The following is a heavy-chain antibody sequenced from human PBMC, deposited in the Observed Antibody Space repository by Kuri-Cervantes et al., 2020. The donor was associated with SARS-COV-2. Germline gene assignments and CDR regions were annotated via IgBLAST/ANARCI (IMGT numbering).Heavy chain of an antibody. CDR3: ARLYDFWSGSQAGWFDP. V-gene: IGHV4-59*11. Sequence: SETLSLTCTVSGGSISSHYWSWIRQPPGKGLEWIGYIYYSGSTNYNPSLKSRVTMSVDTSKNQFSLKLSSVTAADTAVYYCARLYDFWSGSQAGWFDPWGQGTLVTVSS. J-gene: IGHJ5*02. D-gene: IGHD3-3*01. CDR1: GGSISSHY. CDR2: IYYSGST.